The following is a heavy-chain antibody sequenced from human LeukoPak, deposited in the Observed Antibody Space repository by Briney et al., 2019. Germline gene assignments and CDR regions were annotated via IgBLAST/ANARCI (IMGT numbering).Heavy chain of an antibody. CDR1: GFTFSNAW. J-gene: IGHJ1*01. D-gene: IGHD2-8*01. CDR3: TTAGIGYCTNGVCPPRRPTQKYFQH. V-gene: IGHV3-15*01. Sequence: GGSLRLSCAASGFTFSNAWMSWVRQAPGKGLERVGRIKSKTDGGTTDYAAPVKGRFTISRDDSKNTLYLQMNSLKTEDTAVYYCTTAGIGYCTNGVCPPRRPTQKYFQHWGQGTLVTVSS. CDR2: IKSKTDGGTT.